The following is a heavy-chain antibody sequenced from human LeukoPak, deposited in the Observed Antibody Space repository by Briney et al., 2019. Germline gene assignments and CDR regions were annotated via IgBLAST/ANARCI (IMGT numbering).Heavy chain of an antibody. CDR2: INHSGST. CDR3: APRRVSGDYRTVYPPRPRYFDL. V-gene: IGHV4-34*01. J-gene: IGHJ2*01. Sequence: PSETLSLTCAVYGVSFSGYYWSWIRHPPGKGLEWSGEINHSGSTNYNPSLKSRVTISVDTSTNPFSLHLSSVTAADTAVYHCAPRRVSGDYRTVYPPRPRYFDLWGRGTLVTVSS. D-gene: IGHD4-17*01. CDR1: GVSFSGYY.